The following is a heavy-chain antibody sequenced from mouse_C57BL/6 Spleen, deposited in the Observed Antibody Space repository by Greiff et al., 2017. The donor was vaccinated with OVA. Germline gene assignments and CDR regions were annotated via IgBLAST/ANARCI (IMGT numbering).Heavy chain of an antibody. J-gene: IGHJ3*01. V-gene: IGHV1-26*01. CDR1: GYTFTDYY. CDR2: INPNHGGT. Sequence: EVQLHQSGPELVKPGASVKISCKASGYTFTDYYMNWVKQSHGKSLEWIGDINPNHGGTSYNQKFKGKATLTVDKSSSTAYMELRSLTSEDSAVYYCARFDGRFAYWGQGTLVTVSA. CDR3: ARFDGRFAY. D-gene: IGHD2-3*01.